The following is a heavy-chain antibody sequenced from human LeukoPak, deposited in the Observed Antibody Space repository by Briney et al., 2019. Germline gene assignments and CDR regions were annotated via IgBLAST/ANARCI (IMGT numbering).Heavy chain of an antibody. D-gene: IGHD3-16*01. CDR3: AKDLIIMITFGGVVDY. J-gene: IGHJ4*02. Sequence: AGGSLRLSCAASGFTFSSYGMHWVRQAPGKGLEWVAFIRYDGSNKYYADSVKGRFTISRDNSKNTLYLQMNSLRAEDTAVYYCAKDLIIMITFGGVVDYWGQGTLVTVSS. CDR1: GFTFSSYG. V-gene: IGHV3-30*02. CDR2: IRYDGSNK.